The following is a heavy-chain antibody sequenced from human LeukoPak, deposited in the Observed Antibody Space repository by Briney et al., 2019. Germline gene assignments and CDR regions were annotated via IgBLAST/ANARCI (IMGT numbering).Heavy chain of an antibody. V-gene: IGHV4-38-2*02. CDR1: GYSISSGYY. Sequence: SETLSLTCTVPGYSISSGYYWGWIRQPPGKGLEWIGSIYQSGSTYYNSSLKSRVTISVDTSKNQFSLKLSSVTAADTAVYYCAREGGDDYGDFYFDYWGQGTLVTVSS. J-gene: IGHJ4*02. CDR3: AREGGDDYGDFYFDY. CDR2: IYQSGST. D-gene: IGHD4-17*01.